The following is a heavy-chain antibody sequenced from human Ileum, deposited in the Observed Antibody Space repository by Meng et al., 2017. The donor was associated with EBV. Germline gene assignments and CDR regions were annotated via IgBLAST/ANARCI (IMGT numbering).Heavy chain of an antibody. CDR3: ARGGPYPDSSGFHWYFDL. Sequence: QVQLVQSGSELKKPXXSVKVSCKAXGYTFINYAINWVRQAPGQGLEWMGWINTHTGNPTYGQGFAGRFVLSSDTSVSTANLQISSLKAEDTAVYYCARGGPYPDSSGFHWYFDLWGRGTLVNVSS. CDR2: INTHTGNP. J-gene: IGHJ2*01. D-gene: IGHD3-22*01. V-gene: IGHV7-4-1*02. CDR1: GYTFINYA.